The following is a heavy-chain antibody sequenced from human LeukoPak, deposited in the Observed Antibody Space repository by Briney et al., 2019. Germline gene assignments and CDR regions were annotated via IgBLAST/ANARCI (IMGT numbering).Heavy chain of an antibody. D-gene: IGHD6-13*01. J-gene: IGHJ4*02. Sequence: SETLSLTCAVYGGSFSGYYWSWIRQPPGKGLEWIGEINHSGSTNYNPSLKSRVTISVDTSKNQFSLNLSSVTAADTAVYFCAMNIAATGRPFHYWGQGTLVTVSS. V-gene: IGHV4-34*01. CDR1: GGSFSGYY. CDR3: AMNIAATGRPFHY. CDR2: INHSGST.